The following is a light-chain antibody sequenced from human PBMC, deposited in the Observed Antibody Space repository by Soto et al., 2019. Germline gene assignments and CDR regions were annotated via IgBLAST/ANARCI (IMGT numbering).Light chain of an antibody. CDR3: MQAIQLPWT. CDR1: QSLLHSDGKTY. V-gene: IGKV2D-29*01. CDR2: EVS. J-gene: IGKJ1*01. Sequence: DIVITQTPLSLSVTPGPPASISCKSSQSLLHSDGKTYLYWYLQKPGQPPPLLLYEVSNRFSGVPERFSGSGSWTDFTPNISRVEAEDVGVYYYMQAIQLPWTFGQGTKVEIK.